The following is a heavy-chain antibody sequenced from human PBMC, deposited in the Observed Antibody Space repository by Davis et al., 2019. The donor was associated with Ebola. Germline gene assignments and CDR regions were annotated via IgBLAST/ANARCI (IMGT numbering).Heavy chain of an antibody. CDR1: GGSFSGYY. Sequence: MPSETLSLTCAVYGGSFSGYYWSWIRQPPGKGLEWIGEINHSGSTNYNPSLKSRVTISVDTSENQFSLKLSSVTAADTAVYYCARGCYDFWSGYYKYNWFDPWGQGTLVTVSS. J-gene: IGHJ5*02. V-gene: IGHV4-34*01. CDR2: INHSGST. CDR3: ARGCYDFWSGYYKYNWFDP. D-gene: IGHD3-3*01.